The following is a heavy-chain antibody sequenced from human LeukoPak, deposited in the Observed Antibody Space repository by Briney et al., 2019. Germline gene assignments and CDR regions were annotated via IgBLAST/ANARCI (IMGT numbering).Heavy chain of an antibody. CDR2: ISSSSSYI. CDR1: GFTFSSYS. J-gene: IGHJ6*03. V-gene: IGHV3-21*01. CDR3: AKDRCSNGIGCYYYYMDV. D-gene: IGHD2-8*01. Sequence: GGSLRLSCAASGFTFSSYSMNWVRQAPGKGLEWVSSISSSSSYIYYADSVKGRFTISRDNAKNSLYLQMNSLRAEDTAVYYCAKDRCSNGIGCYYYYMDVWGKGTTVTISS.